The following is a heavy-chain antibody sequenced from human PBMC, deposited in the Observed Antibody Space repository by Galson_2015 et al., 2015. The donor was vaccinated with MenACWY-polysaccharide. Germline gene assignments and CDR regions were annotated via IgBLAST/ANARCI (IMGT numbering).Heavy chain of an antibody. CDR2: INSDASGT. D-gene: IGHD1-1*01. J-gene: IGHJ4*02. CDR1: GFTFSNYW. CDR3: ARLTIELGHDY. Sequence: SLRLSCAASGFTFSNYWMHWVRQAPGKGPVWVSRINSDASGTDYADSVKGRFTISRDNAENTLYLQMNSLRAEDTAVYYCARLTIELGHDYWGQGALVTVSA. V-gene: IGHV3-74*01.